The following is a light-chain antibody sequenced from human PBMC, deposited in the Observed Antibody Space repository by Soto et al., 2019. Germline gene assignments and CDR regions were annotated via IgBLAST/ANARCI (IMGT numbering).Light chain of an antibody. Sequence: QSVLTQPASVSGSPGQSITISCTGTITDVGSSNYVSWYKQHPGKAPKLMIYDVSNRPSGVSNRFSGSKSGNTASLTISGLQAEDEADYYCSSYTTTSTWVFGRGTKVTVL. CDR2: DVS. J-gene: IGLJ2*01. CDR3: SSYTTTSTWV. V-gene: IGLV2-14*01. CDR1: ITDVGSSNY.